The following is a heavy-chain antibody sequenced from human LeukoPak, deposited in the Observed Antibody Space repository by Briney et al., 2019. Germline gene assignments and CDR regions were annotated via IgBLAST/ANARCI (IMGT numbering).Heavy chain of an antibody. CDR1: GGSLSSGDYY. CDR2: IYYSGST. CDR3: ARDLGYCSSTSCQGYFDY. J-gene: IGHJ4*02. Sequence: PSETLSLTCTVSGGSLSSGDYYWGWVRQPPGTGLEWIGYIYYSGSTYYNPSLKSRVTISVDTSKNQFSLKLSSVTAADTAVYYCARDLGYCSSTSCQGYFDYWGQGTLVTVSS. V-gene: IGHV4-30-4*08. D-gene: IGHD2-2*01.